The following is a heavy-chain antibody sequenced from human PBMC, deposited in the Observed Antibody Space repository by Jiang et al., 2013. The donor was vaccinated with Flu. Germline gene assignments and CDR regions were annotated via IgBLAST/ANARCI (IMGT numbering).Heavy chain of an antibody. Sequence: LLKPSETLSLTCAVSGGFFSGYYWSWIRQPPGKGLEWIGEINHSGSSNYNPSLKSRVTMSAEMSKNQFSLMLTSVTAADTAVYYCARHRSRDAYKRRMFYFDFWGQGILVTVSS. CDR1: GGFFSGYY. CDR3: ARHRSRDAYKRRMFYFDF. D-gene: IGHD5-24*01. J-gene: IGHJ4*02. V-gene: IGHV4-34*01. CDR2: INHSGSS.